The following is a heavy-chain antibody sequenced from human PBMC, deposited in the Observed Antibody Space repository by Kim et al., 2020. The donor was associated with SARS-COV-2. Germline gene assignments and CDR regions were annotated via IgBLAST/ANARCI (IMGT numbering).Heavy chain of an antibody. CDR1: GFTFSSYA. V-gene: IGHV3-30*04. CDR2: ISYDGSNK. CDR3: AREIIVVVVAATPEAWDY. Sequence: GGSLRLSCAASGFTFSSYAMHWVRQAPGKGLEWVAVISYDGSNKYYVDSVKGRFTISRDNSKNTLYLQMNSLRAEDTAVYYCAREIIVVVVAATPEAWDYWGQGTLVTVSS. D-gene: IGHD2-15*01. J-gene: IGHJ4*02.